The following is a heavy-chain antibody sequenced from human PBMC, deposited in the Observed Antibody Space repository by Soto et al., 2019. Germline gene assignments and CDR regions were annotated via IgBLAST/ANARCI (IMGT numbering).Heavy chain of an antibody. CDR2: IIPIFGTA. CDR1: GGTFSSYA. D-gene: IGHD3-10*01. J-gene: IGHJ6*02. Sequence: SVKVSCKASGGTFSSYAISWVRQAPGQGLEWMGGIIPIFGTANYAQKFQGRVTITADESTSTAYMELSSLRSEDTAVYYCARDRWFGELSDYYGMDVRGQGTTVTVSS. CDR3: ARDRWFGELSDYYGMDV. V-gene: IGHV1-69*13.